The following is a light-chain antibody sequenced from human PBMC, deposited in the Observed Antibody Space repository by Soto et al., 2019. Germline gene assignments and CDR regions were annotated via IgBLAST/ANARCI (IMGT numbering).Light chain of an antibody. CDR1: SNDVGGYNY. CDR2: EVS. CDR3: CSYTSTNSRV. V-gene: IGLV2-14*01. J-gene: IGLJ3*02. Sequence: QSVLTQPASMSGSPGQSITIPCTGTSNDVGGYNYVSWYQQHPGKAPKLMIFEVSNRPSGVSNRFSGSKSGNTASLTISGLQAEDEAYYYCCSYTSTNSRVFGGGTKLTVL.